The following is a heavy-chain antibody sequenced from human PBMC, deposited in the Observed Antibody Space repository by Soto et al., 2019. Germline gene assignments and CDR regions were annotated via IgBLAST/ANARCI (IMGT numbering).Heavy chain of an antibody. D-gene: IGHD2-15*01. CDR3: ARVGRYCSGGSCYSGGHGMDV. V-gene: IGHV4-34*01. J-gene: IGHJ6*02. Sequence: PSETLSLTCAVYGGSLSGYYWSWIRQPPGKGLEWIGEINHSGSTNYNPSLKSRVTISVDTSKNQFSLKLSSVTAADTAVYYCARVGRYCSGGSCYSGGHGMDVWGQGTTVTVSS. CDR1: GGSLSGYY. CDR2: INHSGST.